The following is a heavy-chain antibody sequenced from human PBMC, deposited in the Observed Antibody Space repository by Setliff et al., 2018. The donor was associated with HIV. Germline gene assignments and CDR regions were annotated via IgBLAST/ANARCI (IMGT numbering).Heavy chain of an antibody. CDR1: GASISSGDYY. CDR3: ASAGPYCGDDCPYNWLTP. CDR2: LYYNVRT. J-gene: IGHJ5*02. V-gene: IGHV4-30-4*08. Sequence: LSLTCTVSGASISSGDYYWSWIRQPPGKGLEWIGYLYYNVRTFYNPSLRSRVTISVDTSKNLFSLTLRSVTAADTAVYYCASAGPYCGDDCPYNWLTPWGQGTLVTVSS. D-gene: IGHD2-21*02.